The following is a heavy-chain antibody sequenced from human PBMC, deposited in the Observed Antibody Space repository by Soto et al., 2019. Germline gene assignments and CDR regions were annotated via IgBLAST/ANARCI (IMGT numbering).Heavy chain of an antibody. CDR1: GFTFSSYG. CDR3: AKDSEARNWYFDL. CDR2: ISYDGSNK. V-gene: IGHV3-30*18. Sequence: QVQLVESGGGVVQPGRSLRLSCAASGFTFSSYGMHWVRQAPGKGLEWVAVISYDGSNKYYADSVKGRFTISRDNSKKTRYLQMNSLRAEDTDVYYCAKDSEARNWYFDLWGRGTLVTVSS. J-gene: IGHJ2*01. D-gene: IGHD3-10*01.